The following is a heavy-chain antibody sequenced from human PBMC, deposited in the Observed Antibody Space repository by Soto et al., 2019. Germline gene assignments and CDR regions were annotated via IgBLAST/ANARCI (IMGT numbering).Heavy chain of an antibody. CDR1: GGSISSYY. Sequence: QVQLQESGPGLVKPSETLSLTCTVSGGSISSYYWSWIRQPPGKGLEWIGYIYYSGSTNYNPSLKRPVPISVDTSKYQFSRKRSSVTPADTAVYYCARAERRGDAIVPPPLSFDYWGQGTLVTVSS. CDR3: ARAERRGDAIVPPPLSFDY. V-gene: IGHV4-59*01. CDR2: IYYSGST. D-gene: IGHD2-21*02. J-gene: IGHJ4*02.